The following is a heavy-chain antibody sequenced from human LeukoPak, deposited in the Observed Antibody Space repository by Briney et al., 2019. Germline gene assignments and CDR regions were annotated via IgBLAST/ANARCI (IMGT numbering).Heavy chain of an antibody. Sequence: ASVKVSCKVSGYSITELSTHWVRLAPGKGLEWMGDFDPGSGEIIYEQKLQDRVTMTEDTSTDTAYMELSSLRSEDTALYYCATGTHYDLLPFWGQGTLVTVSS. CDR3: ATGTHYDLLPF. CDR2: FDPGSGEI. D-gene: IGHD3-9*01. V-gene: IGHV1-24*01. J-gene: IGHJ4*02. CDR1: GYSITELS.